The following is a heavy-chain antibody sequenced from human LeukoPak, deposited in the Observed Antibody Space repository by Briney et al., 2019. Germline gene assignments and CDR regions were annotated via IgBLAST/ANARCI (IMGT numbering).Heavy chain of an antibody. CDR1: GFTLSNHW. CDR3: VRGSDS. CDR2: ISPDGIDK. J-gene: IGHJ4*02. Sequence: PGGSLSLSCAASGFTLSNHWMNWVRQAPGKGLEWAANISPDGIDKYYVDSVRGRFTISRDNAKNSLYLQMSSLRAEDTAVYYCVRGSDSWGQGTLVTVSS. V-gene: IGHV3-7*01.